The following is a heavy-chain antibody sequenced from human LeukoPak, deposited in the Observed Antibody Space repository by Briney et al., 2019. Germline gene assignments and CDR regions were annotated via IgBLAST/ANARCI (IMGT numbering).Heavy chain of an antibody. V-gene: IGHV4-34*01. CDR3: ARVGGRRSSSYLASDY. Sequence: PSETLSLTCAVYGGSFSGYYWSWIRQPPGKGLERIGEINHSGSTNYNPSLKSRVTISVDTSKNQFSLKLSSVTAADTAVYYCARVGGRRSSSYLASDYWGQGTLVTVSS. CDR2: INHSGST. D-gene: IGHD6-13*01. J-gene: IGHJ4*02. CDR1: GGSFSGYY.